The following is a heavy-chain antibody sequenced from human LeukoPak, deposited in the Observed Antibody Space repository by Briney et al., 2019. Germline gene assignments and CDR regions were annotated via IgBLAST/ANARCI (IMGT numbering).Heavy chain of an antibody. CDR2: IYYRGVT. J-gene: IGHJ4*02. D-gene: IGHD3-10*01. V-gene: IGHV4-39*02. Sequence: RPSETLSLTCSVSGVSISSAIYHWGWVRQAPGKGLEWIGNIYYRGVTYYNPSLKSRVILSVDSSDNHVSLKLTSVTAADTAMYYCAGRADHNRRGDFFDSWGPGTPVTVSS. CDR3: AGRADHNRRGDFFDS. CDR1: GVSISSAIYH.